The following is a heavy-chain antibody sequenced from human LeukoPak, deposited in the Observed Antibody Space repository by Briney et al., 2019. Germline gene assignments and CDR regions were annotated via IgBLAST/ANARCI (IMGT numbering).Heavy chain of an antibody. CDR3: TTAWGYYYYGMDV. Sequence: PGGSLRLSCVASGFTFSNAWVSWVRQAPGKGLEWVGRIKSKTDGGTTGYAAPVKGRFTISRDDSKNTLYLQMNSLKTEDTAVYYCTTAWGYYYYGMDVRGQGTTVTVSS. CDR1: GFTFSNAW. J-gene: IGHJ6*02. V-gene: IGHV3-15*01. CDR2: IKSKTDGGTT. D-gene: IGHD3-16*01.